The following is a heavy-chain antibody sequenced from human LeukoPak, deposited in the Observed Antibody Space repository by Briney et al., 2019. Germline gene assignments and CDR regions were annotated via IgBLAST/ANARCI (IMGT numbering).Heavy chain of an antibody. CDR1: GYSISSGYY. Sequence: SETLSLTCTVSGYSISSGYYWGWIRQPPGKGLEWIGSIYHSGSTYYNPSLKSRVTISVDTSKNQFSLKLSSVTAADTAVHYCAREHGDYAGWFDPWGQGTLVTVSS. J-gene: IGHJ5*02. CDR3: AREHGDYAGWFDP. CDR2: IYHSGST. D-gene: IGHD4-17*01. V-gene: IGHV4-38-2*02.